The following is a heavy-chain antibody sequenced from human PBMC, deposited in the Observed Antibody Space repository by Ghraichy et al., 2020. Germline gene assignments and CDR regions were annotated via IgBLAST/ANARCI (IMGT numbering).Heavy chain of an antibody. CDR1: GFTFSSYA. V-gene: IGHV3-23*01. D-gene: IGHD4-17*01. CDR2: ISGSSGST. J-gene: IGHJ4*01. CDR3: AKDVRANYGDYVGGFH. Sequence: LSLTCAASGFTFSSYAMSWVRQAPGKGLEWVSAISGSSGSTYYADSVKGRFTISRDNSKNTLYLQVNSLRAEDTAVYYCAKDVRANYGDYVGGFHWGHGTLVTVSS.